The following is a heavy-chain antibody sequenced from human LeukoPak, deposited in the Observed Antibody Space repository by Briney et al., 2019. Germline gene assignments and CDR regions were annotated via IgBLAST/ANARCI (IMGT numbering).Heavy chain of an antibody. CDR1: GFTFDDYA. D-gene: IGHD1-26*01. CDR3: AKGGGTYSDWYFDL. CDR2: ISWNSASI. V-gene: IGHV3-9*03. Sequence: GGSLRLSCAASGFTFDDYAMHWVRQAPGKGLEWVSSISWNSASIDYADSVKGRFTISRDNAKNSLYLQMNSLRPEDMALYYCAKGGGTYSDWYFDLWGRGTLVTVSS. J-gene: IGHJ2*01.